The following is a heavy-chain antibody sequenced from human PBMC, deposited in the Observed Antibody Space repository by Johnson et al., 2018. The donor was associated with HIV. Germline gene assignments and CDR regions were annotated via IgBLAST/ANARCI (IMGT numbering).Heavy chain of an antibody. D-gene: IGHD3-10*01. CDR3: ARVGYGVLLWFGVDDAFDI. CDR1: GFTFSESC. Sequence: VQLVESGGGLVQPGGSLRLSCAASGFTFSESCMSRIRQAPGKGLEWVSVIYSGGSTYYADSVKGRFTISRDNSKNTLYLQMNTLRAEDTAVYYCARVGYGVLLWFGVDDAFDIWGQGTMVTVSS. V-gene: IGHV3-66*01. J-gene: IGHJ3*02. CDR2: IYSGGST.